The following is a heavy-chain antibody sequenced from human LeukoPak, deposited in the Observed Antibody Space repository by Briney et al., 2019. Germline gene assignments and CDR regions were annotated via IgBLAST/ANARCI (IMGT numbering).Heavy chain of an antibody. V-gene: IGHV1-69*13. D-gene: IGHD4-17*01. CDR2: IIPIFGTA. CDR1: GGTFSSYA. CDR3: ARGGQYNDYGDSLFDY. J-gene: IGHJ4*02. Sequence: SVKVSCKASGGTFSSYAISWVRQAPGQGLEWMGGIIPIFGTANYAQKFQGRVTITADESTSTAYMELSSLRSEDTAVYYCARGGQYNDYGDSLFDYWGQRTLVTVSS.